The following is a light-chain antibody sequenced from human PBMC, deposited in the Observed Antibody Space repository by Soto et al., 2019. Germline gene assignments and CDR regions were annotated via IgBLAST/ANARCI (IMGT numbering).Light chain of an antibody. V-gene: IGKV1-5*03. J-gene: IGKJ1*01. CDR3: QQYNYYWT. CDR1: QTLNDW. CDR2: ATS. Sequence: DIQMTQSPSTLSASVGDRVTITCRASQTLNDWLAWYQHKPGQGPKPLIYATSKLETGVPPRFSGSGSGTEFTLTINGLQPDDSATYFCQQYNYYWTFGQGTKVEVK.